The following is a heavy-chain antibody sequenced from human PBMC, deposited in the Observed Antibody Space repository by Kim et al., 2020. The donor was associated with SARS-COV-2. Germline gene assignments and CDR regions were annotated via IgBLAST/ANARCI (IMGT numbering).Heavy chain of an antibody. D-gene: IGHD5-12*01. CDR2: IYYSGST. CDR3: ASAGTATIRYFQH. J-gene: IGHJ1*01. CDR1: GGSISSGGYY. V-gene: IGHV4-31*03. Sequence: SETLSLTCTVSGGSISSGGYYWSWIRQHPGKGLEWIGYIYYSGSTYYNPSLKSRVTISVDTSKNQFSLKLSSVTAADTAVYYCASAGTATIRYFQHWGQGTLVTVSS.